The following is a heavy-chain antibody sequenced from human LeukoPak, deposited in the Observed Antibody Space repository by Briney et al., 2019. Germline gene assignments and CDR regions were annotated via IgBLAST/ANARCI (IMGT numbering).Heavy chain of an antibody. J-gene: IGHJ4*02. CDR1: GFTFSNAW. Sequence: PGASLRLSCAASGFTFSNAWMSWVRQAPGKGLEWVGRIKSKIDGETTDYAAPVQGRFTISRDDSKNTLYLQMNSLKTEDTAVYYCILDRPGYFDYWGQGTLVTVSS. V-gene: IGHV3-15*01. D-gene: IGHD3/OR15-3a*01. CDR2: IKSKIDGETT. CDR3: ILDRPGYFDY.